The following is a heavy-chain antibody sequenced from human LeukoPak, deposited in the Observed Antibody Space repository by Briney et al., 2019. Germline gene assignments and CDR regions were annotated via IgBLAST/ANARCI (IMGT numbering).Heavy chain of an antibody. J-gene: IGHJ3*02. CDR2: IRYDGSNK. D-gene: IGHD1-7*01. CDR3: ARDSGNYLDAFDI. CDR1: GFTFSSYG. V-gene: IGHV3-30*02. Sequence: GGSLRLSCAASGFTFSSYGIHWVRQAPGKGLEWVAFIRYDGSNKYYTDSVKGQFTISRDNSKNTLYLQMNSLRAEDTAVYYCARDSGNYLDAFDIWGQGTMVTVSS.